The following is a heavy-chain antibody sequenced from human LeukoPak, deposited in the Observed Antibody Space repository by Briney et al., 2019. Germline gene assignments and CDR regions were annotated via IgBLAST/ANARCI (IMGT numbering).Heavy chain of an antibody. CDR2: IYYSGSI. Sequence: SQTLSLTCTVSGGSISSGDYYWSWIRQPPGKGLEWIGYIYYSGSIYYNPSLKSRVTISVDTSKNQFSLKLSSVTAADTAVYYCARAYGDYVPFDYWGQGTLDTASS. J-gene: IGHJ4*02. V-gene: IGHV4-30-4*01. D-gene: IGHD4-17*01. CDR3: ARAYGDYVPFDY. CDR1: GGSISSGDYY.